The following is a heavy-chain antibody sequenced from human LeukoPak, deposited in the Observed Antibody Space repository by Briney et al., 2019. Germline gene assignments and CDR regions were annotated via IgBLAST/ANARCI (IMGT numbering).Heavy chain of an antibody. CDR2: INPDSGFT. D-gene: IGHD3-16*01. J-gene: IGHJ4*02. V-gene: IGHV1-2*02. Sequence: ASVKVSCTASGYKFTDDYMYWVRRAPGQGLEFMGWINPDSGFTNYAQKFKGRVTMTRDTSISTAYLEVRSLTSDDTAVYYCAPTAEAYTSWWKVWGQGTLVTVSS. CDR3: APTAEAYTSWWKV. CDR1: GYKFTDDY.